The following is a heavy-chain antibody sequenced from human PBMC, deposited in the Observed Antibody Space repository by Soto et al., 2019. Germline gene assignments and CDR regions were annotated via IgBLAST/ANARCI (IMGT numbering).Heavy chain of an antibody. Sequence: QVQLVESGGGVVQPGRSLRLSCAASGFTFSSYGMHWVRQAPGKGLEWVAVISYDGSNKYYADSVKGRFTISRDNSKNTLYLQMNSLRAEDTAVYYCAKGARYSSSWLSFDYWGQGTLVTVSS. CDR3: AKGARYSSSWLSFDY. CDR2: ISYDGSNK. D-gene: IGHD6-13*01. CDR1: GFTFSSYG. V-gene: IGHV3-30*18. J-gene: IGHJ4*02.